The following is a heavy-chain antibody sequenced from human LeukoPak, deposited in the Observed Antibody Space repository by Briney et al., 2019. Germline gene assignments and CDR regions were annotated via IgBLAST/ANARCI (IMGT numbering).Heavy chain of an antibody. J-gene: IGHJ3*02. D-gene: IGHD4-23*01. CDR1: GFTFSDYY. CDR3: ARGGNSGWVAAFDI. Sequence: GGSLRLPCAASGFTFSDYYMSWIRQAPGKGLEWVSYISSSGSTIYYADSVKGRFTISRDNAKNSLYLQMNSLRAEDTAVYYCARGGNSGWVAAFDIWGQGTMVTVSS. V-gene: IGHV3-11*01. CDR2: ISSSGSTI.